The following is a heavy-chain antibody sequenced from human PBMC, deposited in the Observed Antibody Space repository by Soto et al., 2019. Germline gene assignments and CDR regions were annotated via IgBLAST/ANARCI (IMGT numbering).Heavy chain of an antibody. D-gene: IGHD3-22*01. CDR2: ISGSAITT. CDR3: AKVVYVNSGDYQSHYYNYALDV. CDR1: EFTFSNYA. Sequence: PGGSLRLSCAASEFTFSNYAMTWVRQAPGEGLEWVSTISGSAITTYYADSVKGRFTISRDNSKNTLYLQMNSLRAEDTALYYCAKVVYVNSGDYQSHYYNYALDVWGQGTTVTVSS. J-gene: IGHJ6*02. V-gene: IGHV3-23*01.